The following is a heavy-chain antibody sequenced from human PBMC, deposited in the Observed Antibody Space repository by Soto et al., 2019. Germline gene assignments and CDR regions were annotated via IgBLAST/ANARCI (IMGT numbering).Heavy chain of an antibody. CDR2: MSSSAGTI. Sequence: QVQLVESGGGLVKPGGSLRLSCAASGFTFSDYYMSWVRQAPGKGLETVSYMSSSAGTIYNADSVKGRFTISRDNAKNSLYLQMNRLRAEDTAVYYCARIGPDRSGYSFSFDSWGQGTLVTVSS. CDR3: ARIGPDRSGYSFSFDS. V-gene: IGHV3-11*01. CDR1: GFTFSDYY. D-gene: IGHD3-22*01. J-gene: IGHJ4*02.